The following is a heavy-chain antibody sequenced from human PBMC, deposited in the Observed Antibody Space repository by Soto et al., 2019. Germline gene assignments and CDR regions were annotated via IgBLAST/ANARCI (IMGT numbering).Heavy chain of an antibody. D-gene: IGHD4-17*01. J-gene: IGHJ3*02. V-gene: IGHV4-38-2*02. CDR3: ARDLYASIYDAFKI. Sequence: PSETLAITSAVSGYSISSTYYWGWFRQPPGKGLEWIGSIYHSGSTYYNPSLKSRVTISVDTSKNQFSLRLTSVTAADTAVYYCARDLYASIYDAFKIWGQGTMVT. CDR1: GYSISSTYY. CDR2: IYHSGST.